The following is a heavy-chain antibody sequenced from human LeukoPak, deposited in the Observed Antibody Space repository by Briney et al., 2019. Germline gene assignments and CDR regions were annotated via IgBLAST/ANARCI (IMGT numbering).Heavy chain of an antibody. CDR2: IIPIFGTA. J-gene: IGHJ4*02. V-gene: IGHV1-69*06. D-gene: IGHD2-2*01. Sequence: GASVKVSCKASGGTFSSYAISWVRQAPGQELEWMGGIIPIFGTANYAQKFQGRVTITADKSTSTAYMELSSLRSEDTAVYYCARGGGYCSSTSCPEFDYWGQGTLVTVSS. CDR1: GGTFSSYA. CDR3: ARGGGYCSSTSCPEFDY.